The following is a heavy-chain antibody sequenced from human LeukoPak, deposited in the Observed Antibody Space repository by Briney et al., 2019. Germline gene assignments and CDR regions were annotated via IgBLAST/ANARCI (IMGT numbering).Heavy chain of an antibody. CDR3: ARDLGSGY. V-gene: IGHV3-21*01. J-gene: IGHJ4*02. CDR1: GFTFSSYS. D-gene: IGHD3-10*01. CDR2: ISSSSGYI. Sequence: GGSLRLSCAASGFTFSSYSMNWVRQAPGKGLEWVSSISSSSGYIYYADSVKGRFTISRDNAKNSLCLQMNSLRAEDTAVYYCARDLGSGYWGQGTLVTVSS.